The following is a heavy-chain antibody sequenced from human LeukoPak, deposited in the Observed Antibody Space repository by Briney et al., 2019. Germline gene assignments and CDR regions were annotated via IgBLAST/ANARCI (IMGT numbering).Heavy chain of an antibody. J-gene: IGHJ4*02. CDR1: GFTFSSYS. D-gene: IGHD3-10*01. CDR3: ARAYGSGSYCPNY. Sequence: PGGSLRLSCAASGFTFSSYSMNWVRQAPGKGLEWVSSISSSSSYIYYADSVKGRFTISRDNAKNSLYLQMNSLRAEDTAAYYCARAYGSGSYCPNYWGQGTLVTVSS. V-gene: IGHV3-21*01. CDR2: ISSSSSYI.